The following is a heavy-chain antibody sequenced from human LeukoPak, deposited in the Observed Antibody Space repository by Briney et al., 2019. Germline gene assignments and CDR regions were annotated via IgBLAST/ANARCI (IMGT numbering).Heavy chain of an antibody. CDR3: AKLPSDYGDYVSYFDY. J-gene: IGHJ4*02. CDR2: ISDDGRSK. CDR1: GFSFISYG. Sequence: GGSLRLSCAASGFSFISYGMHWVRQAPGKGLEWVGVISDDGRSKDYADSVKGRFTSSRDNSKDTLYLQMNSLRDEDTAVYYCAKLPSDYGDYVSYFDYWGQGTLVTVSS. D-gene: IGHD4-17*01. V-gene: IGHV3-30*18.